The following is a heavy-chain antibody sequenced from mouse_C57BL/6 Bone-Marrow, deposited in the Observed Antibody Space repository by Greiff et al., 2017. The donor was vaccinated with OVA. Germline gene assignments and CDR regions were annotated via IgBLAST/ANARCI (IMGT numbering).Heavy chain of an antibody. CDR2: IYPGDGDT. Sequence: VQLQQSGPELVKPGASVKISCKASGYAFSSSWMNWVKQRPGKGLEWIGRIYPGDGDTNYNGKFKGKATLTADKSSSTAYMQLSSLTSEDSAVYFCARRAYDYDGPFAYWGQGTLVTVSA. J-gene: IGHJ3*01. CDR1: GYAFSSSW. D-gene: IGHD2-4*01. V-gene: IGHV1-82*01. CDR3: ARRAYDYDGPFAY.